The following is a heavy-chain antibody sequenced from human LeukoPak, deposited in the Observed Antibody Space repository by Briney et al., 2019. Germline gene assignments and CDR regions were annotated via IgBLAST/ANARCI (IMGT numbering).Heavy chain of an antibody. CDR3: ARSARRDGYNFDYYYMDV. V-gene: IGHV3-23*01. Sequence: GGSLRLSCAASGFTFSSCAMSWVRQAPGKGLEWVSAISGSGGSTYNADSVKGRFTISRDNSKNTLYLQMNSLRAEDTAVYYCARSARRDGYNFDYYYMDVWGKGTTVTISS. D-gene: IGHD5-24*01. CDR2: ISGSGGST. J-gene: IGHJ6*03. CDR1: GFTFSSCA.